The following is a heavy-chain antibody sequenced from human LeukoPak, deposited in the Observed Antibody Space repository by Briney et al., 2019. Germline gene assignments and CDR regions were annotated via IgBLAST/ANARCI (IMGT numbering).Heavy chain of an antibody. Sequence: SETLSLTCAVYGGSFSGYYWSWIRQPPGKGLEWIGEINHSGSTNYNLSLKSRVTISVDTSKNQFSLKLSSVTAADTAVYYCARGFSNYYDSTPKDYWGQGTLVTVSS. CDR2: INHSGST. D-gene: IGHD3-22*01. J-gene: IGHJ4*02. V-gene: IGHV4-34*01. CDR1: GGSFSGYY. CDR3: ARGFSNYYDSTPKDY.